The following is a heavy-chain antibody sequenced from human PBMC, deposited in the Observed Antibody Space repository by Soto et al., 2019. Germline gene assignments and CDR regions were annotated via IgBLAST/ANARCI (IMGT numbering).Heavy chain of an antibody. V-gene: IGHV4-59*01. CDR1: GASINNYY. CDR3: ARETDGSQPRYFDL. CDR2: TSYSGTT. Sequence: SETLSLTCTVSGASINNYYWSWIRQPPGKGLEWVAYTSYSGTTNYNPSLKSRGTISIDSSKNQLSLKLTSVTPADTAVFYCARETDGSQPRYFDLWGQGTLVTVSS. D-gene: IGHD1-26*01. J-gene: IGHJ4*02.